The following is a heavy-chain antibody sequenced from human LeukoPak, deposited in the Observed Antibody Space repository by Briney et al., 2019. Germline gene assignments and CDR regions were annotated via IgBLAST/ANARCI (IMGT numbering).Heavy chain of an antibody. CDR2: IYHSGSI. J-gene: IGHJ4*02. Sequence: PSETLSLTCTVSGYSISNGYYWGWIRQPPGKGLEWIGSIYHSGSIYYNPSLKSRVTISVDTSKNQFSLKLSSVTAADTAVYYCATLGGGSGSYYNLDWGQGTLVTVSS. D-gene: IGHD3-10*01. CDR1: GYSISNGYY. CDR3: ATLGGGSGSYYNLD. V-gene: IGHV4-38-2*02.